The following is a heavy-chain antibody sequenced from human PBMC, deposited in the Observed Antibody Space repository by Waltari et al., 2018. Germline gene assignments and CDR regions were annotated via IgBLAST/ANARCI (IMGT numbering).Heavy chain of an antibody. CDR3: AKDLERITIFGAIAS. V-gene: IGHV3-30*18. J-gene: IGHJ4*02. D-gene: IGHD3-3*01. CDR1: GFTFSSYG. CDR2: ISYDGMNK. Sequence: QVQRVGSGGGGVQPGRSLRLSCAAAGFTFSSYGRPWVRQAPGKGLEVGAVISYDGMNKYPAHSAKVRFTISRDNSMNPLYLQMNMLRAEDTAVYYFAKDLERITIFGAIASWGQGTLVPVSS.